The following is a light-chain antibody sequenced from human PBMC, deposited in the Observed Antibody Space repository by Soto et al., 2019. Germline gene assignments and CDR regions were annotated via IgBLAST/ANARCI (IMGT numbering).Light chain of an antibody. J-gene: IGKJ4*01. Sequence: EIVLTQSPGTLSLSPGERATLSCRASQSVSDNYLAWYQQKPGQAPRLLIYGASSRATGIPDRFSGSGSGTDFTLTISRLAAEDFAVYYCQQYGGSPRVTFGGGTKVEIK. CDR1: QSVSDNY. CDR2: GAS. CDR3: QQYGGSPRVT. V-gene: IGKV3-20*01.